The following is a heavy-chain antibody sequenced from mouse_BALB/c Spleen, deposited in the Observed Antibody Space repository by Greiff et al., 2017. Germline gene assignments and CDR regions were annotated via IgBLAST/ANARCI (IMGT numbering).Heavy chain of an antibody. V-gene: IGHV2-4-1*01. Sequence: VQLQQSGPGLVQPSQSLSITCTVSGFSLTSYGVHWVRQSPGKGLEWLGVIWSGGSTDYNAAFISRLSISKDNSKSQVFFNMNSLQADDTAIYYCARTSGYYYGSRYYWYFDVWGAGTTVTVSS. CDR1: GFSLTSYG. CDR3: ARTSGYYYGSRYYWYFDV. J-gene: IGHJ1*01. D-gene: IGHD1-1*01. CDR2: IWSGGST.